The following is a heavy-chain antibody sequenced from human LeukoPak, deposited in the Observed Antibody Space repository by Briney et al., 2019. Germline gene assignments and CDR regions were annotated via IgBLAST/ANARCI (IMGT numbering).Heavy chain of an antibody. CDR2: INPSRSST. D-gene: IGHD1-26*01. J-gene: IGHJ3*01. CDR3: ARGTRELLD. V-gene: IGHV1-46*03. Sequence: ASVKVSCKASGYTFTNYYIHWVRQATGQGLECMGIINPSRSSTTYAQKFQGRVTMTRDTSTSTVYMELNSLRSEDTAVYYCARGTRELLDWGQGTMVTVSS. CDR1: GYTFTNYY.